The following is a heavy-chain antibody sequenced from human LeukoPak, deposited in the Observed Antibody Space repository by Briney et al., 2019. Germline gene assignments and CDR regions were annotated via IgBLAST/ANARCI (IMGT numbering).Heavy chain of an antibody. D-gene: IGHD2-21*02. V-gene: IGHV1-2*02. CDR2: INPNSGGT. J-gene: IGHJ4*02. Sequence: ASVKVSCKASGYTFAGYYMHWVRQAPGQGLEWMGWINPNSGGTNYAQKFQGRVTMTRDTSISTAYMELSRLTSDDTALYYCARTYTAVHYFDYWGQGTLVTVSS. CDR1: GYTFAGYY. CDR3: ARTYTAVHYFDY.